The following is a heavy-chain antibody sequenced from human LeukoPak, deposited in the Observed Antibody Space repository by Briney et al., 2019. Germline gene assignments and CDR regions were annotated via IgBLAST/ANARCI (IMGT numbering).Heavy chain of an antibody. CDR2: IKQDGSEK. CDR1: GFTFSSYW. Sequence: GGSLRLSCAASGFTFSSYWMSWVRQAPGKGLEWVANIKQDGSEKYYVDSVKGRFTISRDNAKNSLYLQMNSLRAEDTAVYYCARDSWGWFGQDGFDYWGQGTLVTVSS. CDR3: ARDSWGWFGQDGFDY. J-gene: IGHJ4*02. V-gene: IGHV3-7*01. D-gene: IGHD3-10*01.